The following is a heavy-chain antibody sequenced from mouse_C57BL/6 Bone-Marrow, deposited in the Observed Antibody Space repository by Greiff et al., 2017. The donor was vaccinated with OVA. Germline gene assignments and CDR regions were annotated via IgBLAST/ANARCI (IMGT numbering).Heavy chain of an antibody. J-gene: IGHJ4*01. Sequence: VQLQQSGPELVKPGASVTISCKASGYTFTDYYMNWVKQSHGKSLEWIGDINPNNGVPSYNQKFKGKATLTVDKASSTAYMELGSLTSEDSAVDYCARVSTDYAMDYWGQGTSVTVAS. CDR2: INPNNGVP. V-gene: IGHV1-26*01. CDR3: ARVSTDYAMDY. CDR1: GYTFTDYY. D-gene: IGHD1-1*01.